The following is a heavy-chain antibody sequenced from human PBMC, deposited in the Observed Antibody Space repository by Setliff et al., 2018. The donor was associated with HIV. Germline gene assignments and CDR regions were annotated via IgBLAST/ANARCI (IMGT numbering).Heavy chain of an antibody. Sequence: ASVKVSCKASGYTFIRYGISWVRQAPGQGLEWMGWISAYNDNTHYAQKLQGRVTMTRDTSISTAYMELSRLRSDDTAVYYCARDHGMWDYGGNVLLREYFLHWGQGTLVTVSS. CDR1: GYTFIRYG. J-gene: IGHJ1*01. CDR3: ARDHGMWDYGGNVLLREYFLH. CDR2: ISAYNDNT. D-gene: IGHD4-17*01. V-gene: IGHV1-18*01.